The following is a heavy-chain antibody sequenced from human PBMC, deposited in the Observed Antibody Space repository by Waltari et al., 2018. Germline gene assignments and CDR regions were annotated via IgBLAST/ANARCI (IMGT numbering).Heavy chain of an antibody. J-gene: IGHJ4*02. D-gene: IGHD2-21*02. CDR3: TRDRDWVLFDY. Sequence: EVLLEESGGGLGQPGGSLRLSCAASGFSFSTYVLHWVRQAPGKGLVWFSRISHDGSTTTYGDSVKGRFTVSRDNAKNTLYLQMNSLRAEDTAVYYCTRDRDWVLFDYWGQGTLVTVSS. V-gene: IGHV3-74*01. CDR1: GFSFSTYV. CDR2: ISHDGSTT.